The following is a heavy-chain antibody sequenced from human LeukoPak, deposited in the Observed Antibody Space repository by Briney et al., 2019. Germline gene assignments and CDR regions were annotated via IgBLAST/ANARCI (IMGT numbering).Heavy chain of an antibody. J-gene: IGHJ5*02. D-gene: IGHD6-19*01. CDR2: INWNGGST. CDR3: AKDGAQYSSGPECDP. CDR1: GFTFDDYG. V-gene: IGHV3-20*04. Sequence: GGSLRLSCAASGFTFDDYGMSWVRQALGKGLEWVSGINWNGGSTGYADSVKGRFTISRDNSKKTVSLEMSSLTAADTGVYYCAKDGAQYSSGPECDPRGQGALVTVSP.